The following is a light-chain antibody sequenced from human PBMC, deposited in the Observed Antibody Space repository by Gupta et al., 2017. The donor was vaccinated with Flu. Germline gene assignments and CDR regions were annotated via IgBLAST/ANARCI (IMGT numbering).Light chain of an antibody. CDR2: DVR. J-gene: IGLJ3*02. Sequence: QSALTQPASVSGSPGQSITISCTGTSSDVGGYNYVSWYQHHPGQAPKLIIYDVRNRPSGVSDRFSGSKSGNTASLTTTGLQADDEADDYCYSYRNSTNIPGMFGGGTRLTVL. CDR1: SSDVGGYNY. CDR3: YSYRNSTNIPGM. V-gene: IGLV2-14*03.